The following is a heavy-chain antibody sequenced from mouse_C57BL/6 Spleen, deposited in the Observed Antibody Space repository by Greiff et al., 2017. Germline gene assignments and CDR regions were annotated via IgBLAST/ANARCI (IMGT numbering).Heavy chain of an antibody. CDR1: GYTFTSYW. J-gene: IGHJ4*01. Sequence: QVQLKQSGAELVKPGASVKMSCKASGYTFTSYWITWVKQRPGQGLEWIGDIYPGSGSTNYNEKFKSKATLTVDTSSSTAYMQLSSLTSEDSAVYYCARREGYYYAMDYWGQGTSVTVSS. CDR3: ARREGYYYAMDY. V-gene: IGHV1-55*01. CDR2: IYPGSGST.